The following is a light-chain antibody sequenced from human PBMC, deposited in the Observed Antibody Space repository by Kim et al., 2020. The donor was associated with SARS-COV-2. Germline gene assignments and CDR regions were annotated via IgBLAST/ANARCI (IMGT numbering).Light chain of an antibody. V-gene: IGLV7-43*01. CDR2: STS. J-gene: IGLJ2*01. CDR3: LLYYGGTQLL. CDR1: TGAVTAGNF. Sequence: GGTVTLTCASSTGAVTAGNFPNWFQQKPGQAPRPLLYSTSNKHSWTPARFSGSLLGDKAALTLSGVQPEDEADYYCLLYYGGTQLLFGGGTKLTVL.